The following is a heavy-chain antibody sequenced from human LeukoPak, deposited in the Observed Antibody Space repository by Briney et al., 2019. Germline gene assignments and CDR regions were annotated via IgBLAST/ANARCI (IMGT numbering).Heavy chain of an antibody. J-gene: IGHJ4*02. CDR1: GYSISSGYY. V-gene: IGHV4-38-2*02. D-gene: IGHD6-13*01. CDR3: ARGQVVAAAGYFDY. Sequence: PSETLSLTCTVSGYSISSGYYWGWIRQPPGKGLEWIGSIYHSGSTYYNPSLKSRVTISVDTYKNQFSLKLSSVTAADTAVYYCARGQVVAAAGYFDYWGQGTLVTVSS. CDR2: IYHSGST.